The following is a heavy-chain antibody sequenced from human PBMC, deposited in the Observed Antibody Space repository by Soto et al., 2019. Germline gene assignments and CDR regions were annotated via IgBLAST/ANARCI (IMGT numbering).Heavy chain of an antibody. CDR1: GYTFTSYA. V-gene: IGHV1-3*01. D-gene: IGHD6-13*01. CDR3: ARPHVSSSYYLDS. J-gene: IGHJ4*02. Sequence: QVQLVQSGAEVKKPGASVKVSCKASGYTFTSYAMHWVRQAPGQRLEWMGWINAGNGNTKYSQKFQGRVTITRDTAAITAYMEQGSLRSEDTAVYYCARPHVSSSYYLDSWGQGTLVTVSS. CDR2: INAGNGNT.